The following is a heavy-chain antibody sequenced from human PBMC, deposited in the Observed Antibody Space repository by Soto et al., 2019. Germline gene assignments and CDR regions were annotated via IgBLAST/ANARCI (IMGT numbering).Heavy chain of an antibody. CDR2: IWYDGTNR. Sequence: QVKLVESGGGVVQPGRSLRLSCAASGFTFSNHDMHWVRQAPGKGLEWVTVIWYDGTNRFYADSVKGRFTISRDISENTVFLQMNSLRAEDTAVYYCARESSSGRRDRIDYWGQGTLVTVSS. V-gene: IGHV3-33*01. CDR3: ARESSSGRRDRIDY. D-gene: IGHD6-19*01. CDR1: GFTFSNHD. J-gene: IGHJ4*02.